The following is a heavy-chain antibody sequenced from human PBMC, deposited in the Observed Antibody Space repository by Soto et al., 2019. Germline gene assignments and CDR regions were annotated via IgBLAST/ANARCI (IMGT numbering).Heavy chain of an antibody. V-gene: IGHV1-69*01. CDR1: GGSFSTYA. CDR3: AADVGATARAFDY. Sequence: QVQLVQSGAEVKKPVSWVKVSCKASGGSFSTYAISWVRQAPGQGREWMGGVIPIFDTVNYAQRFQGRVTITADESTTTAYMELSSLGSEDTAVYYCAADVGATARAFDYWGQGTLVTVSS. CDR2: VIPIFDTV. D-gene: IGHD1-26*01. J-gene: IGHJ4*02.